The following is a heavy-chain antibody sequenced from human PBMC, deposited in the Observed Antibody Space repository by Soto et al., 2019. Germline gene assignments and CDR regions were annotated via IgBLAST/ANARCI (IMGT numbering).Heavy chain of an antibody. V-gene: IGHV3-23*01. CDR1: RFAFNNYA. CDR2: ISGSGGTT. CDR3: ARDQGYDILTGYSPNGMDV. Sequence: GGSLRLSCAASRFAFNNYAMTWVRQAAGKGLEWVSTISGSGGTTYYADSVKGRFTISRDNSKNTLYLQMNSLRAEDTAVYYCARDQGYDILTGYSPNGMDVWGQGTTVTVSS. D-gene: IGHD3-9*01. J-gene: IGHJ6*02.